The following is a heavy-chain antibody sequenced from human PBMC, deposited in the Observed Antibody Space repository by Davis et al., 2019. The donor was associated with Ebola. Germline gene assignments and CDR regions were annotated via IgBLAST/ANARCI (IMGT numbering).Heavy chain of an antibody. CDR1: GFTFSSYS. CDR2: ISSSSSYI. Sequence: GESLKISCAASGFTFSSYSMNWVRQAPGKGLEWVSSISSSSSYIYYADSVKGRFTISRDNAKSSLYLQMNSLRAEDTAVYYCARGIGWERPYYFDYWGQGTLVTVSS. D-gene: IGHD1-26*01. V-gene: IGHV3-21*01. J-gene: IGHJ4*02. CDR3: ARGIGWERPYYFDY.